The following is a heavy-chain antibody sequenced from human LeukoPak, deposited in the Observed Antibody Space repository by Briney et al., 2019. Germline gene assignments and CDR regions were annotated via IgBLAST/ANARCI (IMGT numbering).Heavy chain of an antibody. J-gene: IGHJ1*01. CDR1: GYIFDIYA. Sequence: ASVKVSCKASGYIFDIYAMIWVQQAPGQGLEFMGWIATNTGNPTYAQGFTGRFVFSLDTSVSTAYLQISSLKAEDTAVYYCARDYTLTLGTTTYFQHWGQGTLVTVSS. CDR3: ARDYTLTLGTTTYFQH. D-gene: IGHD1-7*01. CDR2: IATNTGNP. V-gene: IGHV7-4-1*02.